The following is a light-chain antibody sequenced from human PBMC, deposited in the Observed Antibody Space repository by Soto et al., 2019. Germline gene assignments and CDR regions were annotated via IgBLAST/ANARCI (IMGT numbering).Light chain of an antibody. CDR3: QQYGSSPLIT. Sequence: EIVLTQSPGTLSLSPGQRAALSFRSGQRLSASDIAWYQQKPGQAPKFLIYGVSSRATGIPDRFSGSGSGTDFTLTISRLEPEDFAVYHCQQYGSSPLITFGQGTRLEIK. V-gene: IGKV3-20*01. CDR2: GVS. CDR1: QRLSASD. J-gene: IGKJ5*01.